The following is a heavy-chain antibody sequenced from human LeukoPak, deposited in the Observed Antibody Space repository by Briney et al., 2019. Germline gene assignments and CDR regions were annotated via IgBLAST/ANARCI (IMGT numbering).Heavy chain of an antibody. CDR1: GFTFSSYA. Sequence: PGGSLRLSCAASGFTFSSYAMSWVRQAPGKGLEWVSYISSSGSTIYYADSVKGRFTISRDNAKNSLYLQMNSLRAEDTAVYYCARVRFLEWLADYWGQGTLVTVSS. J-gene: IGHJ4*02. V-gene: IGHV3-48*04. CDR2: ISSSGSTI. CDR3: ARVRFLEWLADY. D-gene: IGHD3-3*01.